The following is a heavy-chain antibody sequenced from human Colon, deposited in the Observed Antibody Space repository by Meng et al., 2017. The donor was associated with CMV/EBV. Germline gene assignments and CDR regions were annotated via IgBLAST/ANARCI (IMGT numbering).Heavy chain of an antibody. V-gene: IGHV1-8*02. CDR3: ARGAGGYCSGGSCYGHGY. Sequence: ASVKVSCKASGHAFTNSKINWVRQATGQGLEWMGWMNPNSGNTGYAQKFQGRVTMTRNTSISTAYMELSSLRSEDTAVYYCARGAGGYCSGGSCYGHGYWGQGTLVTVSS. CDR1: GHAFTNSK. CDR2: MNPNSGNT. D-gene: IGHD2-15*01. J-gene: IGHJ4*02.